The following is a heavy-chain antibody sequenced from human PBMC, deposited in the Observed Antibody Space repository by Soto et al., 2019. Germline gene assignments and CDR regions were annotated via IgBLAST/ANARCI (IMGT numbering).Heavy chain of an antibody. CDR1: GFTFTSSA. CDR3: AASTVVVVAANGFDP. Sequence: GASVKVSCKASGFTFTSSAVQWVRQARGQRLEWIGWIVVGSGNTNYAQKFQERVTITRDMSTSTAYMELSSLRSEDTAVYYCAASTVVVVAANGFDPWGQGTLVTVSS. D-gene: IGHD2-15*01. J-gene: IGHJ5*02. V-gene: IGHV1-58*01. CDR2: IVVGSGNT.